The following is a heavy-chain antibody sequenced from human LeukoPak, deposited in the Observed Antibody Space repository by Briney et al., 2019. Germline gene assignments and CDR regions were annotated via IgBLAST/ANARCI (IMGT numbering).Heavy chain of an antibody. CDR1: GLTFSNAW. D-gene: IGHD3-10*01. CDR2: ISGRDGNT. Sequence: PGGSLRLSCAASGLTFSNAWMSWVRQAPGKGLEWVSSISGRDGNTYYGDSVKGRFTISRDNSKSTLYLQMNSLRVEDTALYYCARIMSASGSHRAFDIWGQGTMVAVSS. CDR3: ARIMSASGSHRAFDI. V-gene: IGHV3-23*01. J-gene: IGHJ3*02.